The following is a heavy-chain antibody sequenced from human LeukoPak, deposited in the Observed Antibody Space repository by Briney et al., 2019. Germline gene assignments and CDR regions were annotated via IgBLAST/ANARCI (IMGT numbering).Heavy chain of an antibody. CDR1: GCTFTSYG. J-gene: IGHJ4*02. CDR2: ISAYNGNT. D-gene: IGHD6-19*01. Sequence: ASVKVSCKASGCTFTSYGISWVRQAPGQGLEWMGWISAYNGNTNYAQKLQGRVTMTTDTSTSTAYMELRSLRSDDTAMYYCTRGGPDIAVAGTGRELYQRGQGTLVNVPS. V-gene: IGHV1-18*04. CDR3: TRGGPDIAVAGTGRELYQ.